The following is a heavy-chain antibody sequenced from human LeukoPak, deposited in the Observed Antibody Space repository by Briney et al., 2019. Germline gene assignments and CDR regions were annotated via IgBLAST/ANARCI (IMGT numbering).Heavy chain of an antibody. D-gene: IGHD3-22*01. CDR2: IYPGDSDT. CDR3: ARTYYDSSGYYYPSWFDP. Sequence: GESLKISCKGSGYSFTSYWFGWVRQMPGKGLEWMGIIYPGDSDTRYSPSFQGQVTISADKSISTAYLQWSSLKASDTAMYYCARTYYDSSGYYYPSWFDPWGQGTLVTVSS. CDR1: GYSFTSYW. V-gene: IGHV5-51*01. J-gene: IGHJ5*02.